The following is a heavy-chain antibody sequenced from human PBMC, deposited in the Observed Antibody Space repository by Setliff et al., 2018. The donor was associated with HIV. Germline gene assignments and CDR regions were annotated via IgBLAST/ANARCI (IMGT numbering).Heavy chain of an antibody. CDR3: ARGRPFDY. V-gene: IGHV3-7*04. CDR2: IKQDGSEK. CDR1: GFTFSAYW. J-gene: IGHJ4*02. Sequence: GGSLRLSCAASGFTFSAYWRNWVRQAPGKGLEWVANIKQDGSEKNYVDSVKGRFTISRDNAKNSLYMQMNSLRAEDTAVYYCARGRPFDYWGQGTLVTVSS.